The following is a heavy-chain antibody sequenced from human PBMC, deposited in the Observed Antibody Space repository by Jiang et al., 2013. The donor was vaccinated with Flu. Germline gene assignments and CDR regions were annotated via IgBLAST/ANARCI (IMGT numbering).Heavy chain of an antibody. V-gene: IGHV4-39*01. J-gene: IGHJ5*02. Sequence: GLVKPSGTLSLTCTVSGASISSSLHYWAWIRQPPGKGLEWIGSIYYSGYTYFNPSLSSRLAISVDTAKSQISLQLTSVTAADTAVYYCARQVGDTMVRGVIRDWFDPWGQGTLVTASS. D-gene: IGHD3-10*01. CDR3: ARQVGDTMVRGVIRDWFDP. CDR1: GASISSSLHY. CDR2: IYYSGYT.